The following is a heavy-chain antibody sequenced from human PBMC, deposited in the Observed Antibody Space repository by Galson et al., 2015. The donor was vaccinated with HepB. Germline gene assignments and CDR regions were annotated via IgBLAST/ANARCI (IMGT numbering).Heavy chain of an antibody. D-gene: IGHD3-22*01. CDR3: ARGPYYDSSGYLHGMDV. J-gene: IGHJ6*02. CDR1: GYTFTGYY. V-gene: IGHV1-2*04. Sequence: SVKVSCKASGYTFTGYYMHWVRQAPGQGLEWMGWINPNSGGTNYAQKFQGWVTMTRDTSISTAYMELSRLRSDDTAVYYCARGPYYDSSGYLHGMDVWGQGTTVTVSS. CDR2: INPNSGGT.